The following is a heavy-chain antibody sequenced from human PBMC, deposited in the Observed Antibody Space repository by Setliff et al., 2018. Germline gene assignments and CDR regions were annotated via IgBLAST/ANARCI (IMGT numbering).Heavy chain of an antibody. CDR1: GGSISSFS. J-gene: IGHJ4*02. V-gene: IGHV4-59*01. CDR3: ARYCSSTSCYGEDTFEY. CDR2: IYNGGST. D-gene: IGHD2-2*01. Sequence: SETLSLTCTVSGGSISSFSWSWIRQPPGKGLEWIGYIYNGGSTNYNPSLESRVTISVDTSNNQFSLKLSSVTAADTAVYYCARYCSSTSCYGEDTFEYWGQGTLVTVSS.